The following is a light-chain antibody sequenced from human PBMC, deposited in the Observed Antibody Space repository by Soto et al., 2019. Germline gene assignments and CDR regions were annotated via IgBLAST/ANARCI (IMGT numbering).Light chain of an antibody. CDR2: DVS. CDR1: SSDVGGYNY. Sequence: QSALTQPRSVSGSPGQSVTISCTGTSSDVGGYNYVYWYQQHPGKAPKLMIYDVSKRPSGVPDRFSGSKSGNTASLTISGLQAEDEADYYCCSYAVSFYVFGTGTKLTVL. CDR3: CSYAVSFYV. V-gene: IGLV2-11*01. J-gene: IGLJ1*01.